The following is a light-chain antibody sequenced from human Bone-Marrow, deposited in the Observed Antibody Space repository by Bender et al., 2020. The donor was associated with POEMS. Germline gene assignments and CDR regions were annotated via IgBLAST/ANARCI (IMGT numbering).Light chain of an antibody. CDR2: DVS. Sequence: QSALTQPASVSGSPGQSITISCTGTSSDVGLYNYVSWYQQHPGKAPKLLIYDVSDRPSGVSNRFSGSKSGNTASLTISGLQAEDEAEYWCSSFTSSSAHVLFGGGTKLTVL. J-gene: IGLJ3*02. V-gene: IGLV2-14*01. CDR1: SSDVGLYNY. CDR3: SSFTSSSAHVL.